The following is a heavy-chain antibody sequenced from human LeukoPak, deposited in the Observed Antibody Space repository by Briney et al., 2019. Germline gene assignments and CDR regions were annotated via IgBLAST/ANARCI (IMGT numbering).Heavy chain of an antibody. CDR1: GASITTTNFW. CDR3: ARGRLAAAKRHAFDI. V-gene: IGHV4-61*01. D-gene: IGHD6-13*01. CDR2: IHDRGSD. J-gene: IGHJ3*02. Sequence: PSETLSLTCSVSGASITTTNFWWTWIRQSPGRGLEWIGYIHDRGSDKYNPALESRATLSVDTSKNQFSLKLNSVTAADTAVYYCARGRLAAAKRHAFDIWGQGTMVTVSS.